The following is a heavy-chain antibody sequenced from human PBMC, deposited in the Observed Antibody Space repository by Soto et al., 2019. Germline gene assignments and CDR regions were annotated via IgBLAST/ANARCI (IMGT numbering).Heavy chain of an antibody. V-gene: IGHV3-48*01. CDR2: ISSSGSTI. D-gene: IGHD4-17*01. CDR1: GFTFSSYS. CDR3: ARDNYGDYLLGY. Sequence: HPGGSLRLSCAASGFTFSSYSMNWVRQAPGKGLEWVSYISSSGSTIYYADSVKGRFTISRDNADSSLYLQMNSLRAEDTAVYYCARDNYGDYLLGYWGQGTLVTV. J-gene: IGHJ4*02.